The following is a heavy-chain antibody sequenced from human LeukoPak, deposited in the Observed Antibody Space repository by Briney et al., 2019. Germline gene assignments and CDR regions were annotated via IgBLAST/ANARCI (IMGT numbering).Heavy chain of an antibody. J-gene: IGHJ3*02. V-gene: IGHV3-11*04. CDR2: ISSSGSTI. D-gene: IGHD3-3*01. CDR3: ATPYYDFWSGYYKRGVRGADAFDI. CDR1: GFTFSDYY. Sequence: GGSLRLSCAASGFTFSDYYMSWIRQAPGKELEWVSYISSSGSTIYYADSVKGRFTISRDNAKNSLYLQMNSLRAEDTAVYYCATPYYDFWSGYYKRGVRGADAFDIWGQGTMVTVSS.